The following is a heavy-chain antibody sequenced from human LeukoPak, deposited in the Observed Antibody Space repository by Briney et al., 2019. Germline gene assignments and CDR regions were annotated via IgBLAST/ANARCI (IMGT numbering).Heavy chain of an antibody. Sequence: PSDTLSLTCTVSGGSISSRTYHWGWIRQPPGKGLEWIGSIYYSGRTLYNPSLKSRVTISVDTSKNQFSLKLSSVTAADTAVYYCARVPGYCSSTSCLRASLARYWFDPWGQGTLVTVSS. J-gene: IGHJ5*02. CDR2: IYYSGRT. D-gene: IGHD2-2*01. CDR3: ARVPGYCSSTSCLRASLARYWFDP. CDR1: GGSISSRTYH. V-gene: IGHV4-39*07.